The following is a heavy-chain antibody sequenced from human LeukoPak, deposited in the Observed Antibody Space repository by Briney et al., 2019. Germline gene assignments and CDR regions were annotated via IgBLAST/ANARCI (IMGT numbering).Heavy chain of an antibody. D-gene: IGHD4-23*01. CDR2: IYYSGST. CDR3: ARELRWKTYFDY. Sequence: SQTLSLTCTVSGGSIISGGYYWSWIRQHPGKGLEWIGYIYYSGSTYYNPSLKSRVTISVDTSKNQFSLKLSSVTAADTAVYYCARELRWKTYFDYWGQGTLVTVSS. CDR1: GGSIISGGYY. V-gene: IGHV4-31*03. J-gene: IGHJ4*02.